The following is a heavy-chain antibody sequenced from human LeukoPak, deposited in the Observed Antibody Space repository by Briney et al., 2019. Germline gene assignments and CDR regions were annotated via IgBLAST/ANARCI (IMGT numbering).Heavy chain of an antibody. Sequence: NPSETLCLTCNVSGGFISSYTYYWGWIRQPPGKGLEWIGSIYYSGYTYYNPSLKSLVSISVDTSKYQFSLNLTSVTAADTAVYDCARTVQRIWYPTFDFWGQGTLVTVSS. CDR3: ARTVQRIWYPTFDF. CDR1: GGFISSYTYY. CDR2: IYYSGYT. J-gene: IGHJ4*02. V-gene: IGHV4-39*07. D-gene: IGHD2-15*01.